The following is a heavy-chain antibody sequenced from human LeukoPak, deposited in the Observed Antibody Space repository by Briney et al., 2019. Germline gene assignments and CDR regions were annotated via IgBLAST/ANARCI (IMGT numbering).Heavy chain of an antibody. Sequence: GESLKISCKGSGYSFTSYWIGWMRQMPGRGLEWMGIIYPGDSDTRYSPSFQGQVTISADKSISTAYLQWSSLKASGTAMYYCARLVVGASKREFDYWGQGTLVTVSS. J-gene: IGHJ4*02. CDR3: ARLVVGASKREFDY. V-gene: IGHV5-51*01. CDR1: GYSFTSYW. CDR2: IYPGDSDT. D-gene: IGHD1-26*01.